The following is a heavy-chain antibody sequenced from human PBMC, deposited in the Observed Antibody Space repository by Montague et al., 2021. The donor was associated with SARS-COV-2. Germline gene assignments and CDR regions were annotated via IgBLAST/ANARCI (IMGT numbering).Heavy chain of an antibody. D-gene: IGHD3-10*01. CDR2: IKQDGSEK. V-gene: IGHV3-7*01. J-gene: IGHJ4*02. Sequence: SLRFSCAASGFTFSSYWMSWVRQAPGKGLEWVANIKQDGSEKYYVDSVKGRFTISRDNAKTSLFLQMNSLKAEDTAVYFCARSIWFGPFDYWGQGTLVTVSS. CDR1: GFTFSSYW. CDR3: ARSIWFGPFDY.